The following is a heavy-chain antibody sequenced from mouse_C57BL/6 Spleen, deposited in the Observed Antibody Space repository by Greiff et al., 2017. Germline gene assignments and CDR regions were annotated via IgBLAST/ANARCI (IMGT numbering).Heavy chain of an antibody. V-gene: IGHV1-66*01. D-gene: IGHD1-1*01. CDR2: IYPGSANT. J-gene: IGHJ2*01. CDR1: GYSFTSYY. Sequence: VQLQQSGPELVKPGASVKISCKASGYSFTSYYIHWVKQRPGQGLEWIGWIYPGSANTKYNEKFKGKATLTADTSSSTAYMQLSSLTSEDSAVYYCARGYYGSSNYFDYWGQGTTLTVSS. CDR3: ARGYYGSSNYFDY.